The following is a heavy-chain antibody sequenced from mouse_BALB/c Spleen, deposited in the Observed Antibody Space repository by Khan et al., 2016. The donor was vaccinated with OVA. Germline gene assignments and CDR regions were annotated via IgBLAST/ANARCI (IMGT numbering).Heavy chain of an antibody. CDR1: GYSITSEYT. V-gene: IGHV3-2*02. D-gene: IGHD2-4*01. Sequence: EVQLVESGPGLVKPSQSLSLTCTVTGYSITSEYTWNWIRQFPGNKLEWMGFISYSGNTRYNPSLKSRISITRATSKNQFFLQLNPVTSEDTATYYGARKDYYDYDPFPYWGQGTLVTVSA. J-gene: IGHJ3*01. CDR3: ARKDYYDYDPFPY. CDR2: ISYSGNT.